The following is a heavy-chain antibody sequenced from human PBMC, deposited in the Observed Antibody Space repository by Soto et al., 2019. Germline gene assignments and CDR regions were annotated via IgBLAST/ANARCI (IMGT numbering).Heavy chain of an antibody. J-gene: IGHJ6*03. CDR1: GFTFSSYW. D-gene: IGHD2-2*01. CDR2: INSDGSST. V-gene: IGHV3-74*01. CDR3: ARGIRTTYCSSTSCYYPDYYYYYMDV. Sequence: GGSLRLSCAASGFTFSSYWMHWVRQAPGKGLVWVSRINSDGSSTSYADSVKGRFTISRDNAKNTLYLQMNSLRAEDTAVYYCARGIRTTYCSSTSCYYPDYYYYYMDVWGKGTTVTVSS.